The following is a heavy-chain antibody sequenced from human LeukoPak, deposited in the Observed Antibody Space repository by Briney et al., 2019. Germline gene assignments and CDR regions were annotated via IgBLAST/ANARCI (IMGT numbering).Heavy chain of an antibody. J-gene: IGHJ6*03. V-gene: IGHV3-43D*03. CDR3: AKGAPVDYYYYMDV. CDR1: GFTFDDYA. Sequence: GGSLRLSCAASGFTFDDYATHWVRQAPGKGLEWVSLISWDGGSTYYADSVKGRFTISRDNSKNSLYLQMNSLRAEDTALYYCAKGAPVDYYYYMDVWGKGTTVTVSS. CDR2: ISWDGGST. D-gene: IGHD1-14*01.